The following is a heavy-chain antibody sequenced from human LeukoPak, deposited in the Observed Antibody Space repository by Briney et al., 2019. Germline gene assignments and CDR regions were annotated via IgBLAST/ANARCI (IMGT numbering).Heavy chain of an antibody. V-gene: IGHV3-48*01. Sequence: GGSLRLSCAASRFTFSSYSMNWVRQAPGKGLEWVSYISSSSSTIYYADSVKGRFTISRDNSKNTLYLQMNSLRAEDTAVYYCAKLSFDYWGQGTLVTVSS. CDR2: ISSSSSTI. J-gene: IGHJ4*02. CDR3: AKLSFDY. CDR1: RFTFSSYS.